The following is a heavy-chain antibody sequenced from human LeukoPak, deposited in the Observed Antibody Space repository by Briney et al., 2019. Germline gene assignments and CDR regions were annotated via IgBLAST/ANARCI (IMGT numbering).Heavy chain of an antibody. V-gene: IGHV3-15*01. D-gene: IGHD5-24*01. Sequence: GGSLRLSCAASGFTFNNAWMSWVRQAPRKGLEWVGRIKSKTDAGTTDYAAPVKGRFIISRDNSKNTLYLQMNSLRVEDTAVYYCAKSGYNRFDYWGQGTLVTVSS. J-gene: IGHJ4*02. CDR2: IKSKTDAGTT. CDR3: AKSGYNRFDY. CDR1: GFTFNNAW.